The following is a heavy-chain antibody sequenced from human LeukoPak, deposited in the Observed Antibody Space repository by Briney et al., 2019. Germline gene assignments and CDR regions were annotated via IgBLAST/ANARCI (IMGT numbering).Heavy chain of an antibody. CDR1: GGSISSGDYY. J-gene: IGHJ5*02. Sequence: SETLSLTCTVSGGSISSGDYYWSWIRQPPGKGLEWIGYIYYSGSTYYNPSLKSRVTISVDTSKNQFSLKLSSVTAADTAVYYCARGGIAARPGANWFDPWGQGTLVAVSS. CDR2: IYYSGST. CDR3: ARGGIAARPGANWFDP. V-gene: IGHV4-30-4*08. D-gene: IGHD6-6*01.